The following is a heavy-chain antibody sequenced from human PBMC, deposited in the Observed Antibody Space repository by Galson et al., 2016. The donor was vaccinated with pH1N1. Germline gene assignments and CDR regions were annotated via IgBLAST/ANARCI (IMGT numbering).Heavy chain of an antibody. CDR1: GYTFRSYS. CDR3: SRDLIDIAAPYYYMDV. Sequence: SLRLSCAASGYTFRSYSMNWVRQAPRKGLEWVSSISSRSSYIYYADSVKGRFTISRDNAKNSLYLQMNSLRAEDTAVYYCSRDLIDIAAPYYYMDVWGKGTTVTVSS. CDR2: ISSRSSYI. V-gene: IGHV3-21*01. D-gene: IGHD6-13*01. J-gene: IGHJ6*03.